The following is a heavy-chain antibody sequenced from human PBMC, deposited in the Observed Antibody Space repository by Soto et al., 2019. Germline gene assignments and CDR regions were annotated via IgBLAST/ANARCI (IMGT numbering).Heavy chain of an antibody. CDR1: GDSISSGDYY. CDR3: ARDSFGDSSPSPYYYGMDV. J-gene: IGHJ6*02. CDR2: IYYSGST. D-gene: IGHD6-6*01. Sequence: SETLSLTCTVSGDSISSGDYYWSWIRQPPGKGLEWIGYIYYSGSTYYNPSLKSRVTISVDTSKNQFSLKLSSVTAADTAVYYCARDSFGDSSPSPYYYGMDVWGQGTTVTVSS. V-gene: IGHV4-30-4*01.